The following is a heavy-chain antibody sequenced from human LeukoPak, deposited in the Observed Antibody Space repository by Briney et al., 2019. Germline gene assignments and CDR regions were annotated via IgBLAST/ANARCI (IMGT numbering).Heavy chain of an antibody. D-gene: IGHD2-2*02. CDR3: ARGRGYCSSTSCYTGEIANWFDP. V-gene: IGHV3-30-3*01. Sequence: GGSLRLSCAASGFTFSSYAMHWVRQAPGKGLEWVAVISYDGSNKYYADSVKGRFTISRDNSKNTLYLQVNSLRAEDTAVYYCARGRGYCSSTSCYTGEIANWFDPWGQGTLVTASS. J-gene: IGHJ5*02. CDR2: ISYDGSNK. CDR1: GFTFSSYA.